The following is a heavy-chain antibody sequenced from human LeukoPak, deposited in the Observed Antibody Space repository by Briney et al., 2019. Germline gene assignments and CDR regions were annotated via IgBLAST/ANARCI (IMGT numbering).Heavy chain of an antibody. J-gene: IGHJ4*02. Sequence: GGSLRLSCTTSGFTIGDYGLTWVRQAPGKGLEWVGFIRSKTYGGTTEFPAPVKGRFSISRDDSRSIAYLQMNSLKPEDTALYYCARGLTVPGAKYYFDNWGQGTLVTVSS. D-gene: IGHD1-26*01. V-gene: IGHV3-49*04. CDR3: ARGLTVPGAKYYFDN. CDR2: IRSKTYGGTT. CDR1: GFTIGDYG.